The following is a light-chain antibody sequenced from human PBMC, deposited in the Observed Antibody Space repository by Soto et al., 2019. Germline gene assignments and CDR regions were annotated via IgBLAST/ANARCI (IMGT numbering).Light chain of an antibody. J-gene: IGLJ1*01. CDR3: ISYTSGSTLYV. CDR1: SSDVGGYNY. CDR2: EVS. Sequence: QSVLTQSASVSGSPGQSITISCTGTSSDVGGYNYVSWYQQHPGKAPKLMISEVSNRPSGVSNRFSGSKSGTTASLTISGLQAEDEADYYCISYTSGSTLYVFGTGTKVTVL. V-gene: IGLV2-14*01.